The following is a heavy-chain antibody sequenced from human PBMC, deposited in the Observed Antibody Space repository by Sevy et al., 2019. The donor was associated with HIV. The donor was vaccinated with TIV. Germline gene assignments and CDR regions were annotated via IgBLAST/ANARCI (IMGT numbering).Heavy chain of an antibody. J-gene: IGHJ3*01. Sequence: ASVKVSCKVFGVTFSGYAINWVRQCPGQGLEWMGWIVPSFDYSKYAQKFQGRVTFTADDSTDTAYMILTGLRSDDTAVYYCARPQRPSGYSSSGDAFDVWGQGTMVTVSS. CDR1: GVTFSGYA. CDR3: ARPQRPSGYSSSGDAFDV. V-gene: IGHV1-69*13. CDR2: IVPSFDYS. D-gene: IGHD6-13*01.